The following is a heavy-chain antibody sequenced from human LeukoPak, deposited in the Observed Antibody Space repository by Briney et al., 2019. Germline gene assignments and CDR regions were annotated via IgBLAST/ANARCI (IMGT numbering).Heavy chain of an antibody. CDR2: MNPNSGNT. D-gene: IGHD2-2*01. V-gene: IGHV1-8*03. Sequence: ASVKVSCKASGYTFTGYYMHWVRQAPGQGLEWMGWMNPNSGNTGYAQKFQGRVTITRNTSISTAYMELSSLRSEDTAVYYCARGIRLCSSTSCRPRYYYYYMDVWGKGTTVTVSS. CDR1: GYTFTGYY. CDR3: ARGIRLCSSTSCRPRYYYYYMDV. J-gene: IGHJ6*03.